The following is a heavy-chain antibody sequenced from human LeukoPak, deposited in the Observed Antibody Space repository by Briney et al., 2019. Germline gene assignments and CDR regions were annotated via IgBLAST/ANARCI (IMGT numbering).Heavy chain of an antibody. Sequence: PGGSLRLSCAASGFTFSSYGMHWVRQAPGKGLEWVAFIRYDGSNQYYADSVKGRFSISRDISKNTVYVQMSSLRTDDTAMYYCAKDPRGYSLASMGEYFQHWGQGTLVIVS. CDR1: GFTFSSYG. D-gene: IGHD5-12*01. CDR2: IRYDGSNQ. CDR3: AKDPRGYSLASMGEYFQH. J-gene: IGHJ1*01. V-gene: IGHV3-30*02.